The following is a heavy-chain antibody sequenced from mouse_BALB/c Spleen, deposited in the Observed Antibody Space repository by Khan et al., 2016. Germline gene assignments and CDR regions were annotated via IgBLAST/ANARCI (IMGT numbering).Heavy chain of an antibody. V-gene: IGHV3-2*02. CDR2: ISHSGST. CDR3: ARWNNYDYFDY. CDR1: DYSITSDYA. Sequence: QLEESGPGLVKPSQSLSLTCTVTDYSITSDYAWNWIRQFPGNKLEWLGYISHSGSTNYNPSLKSRISITRDTSKNQFFLQLNSVTTEDTATYYCARWNNYDYFDYWGQGTTRTVSS. J-gene: IGHJ2*01. D-gene: IGHD1-3*01.